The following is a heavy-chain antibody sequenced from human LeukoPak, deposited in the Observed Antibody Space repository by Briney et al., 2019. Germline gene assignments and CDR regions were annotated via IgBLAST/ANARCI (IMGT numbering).Heavy chain of an antibody. CDR1: GYTFTSYD. J-gene: IGHJ6*03. CDR2: MNPNSGNT. Sequence: GASVKVSCKASGYTFTSYDINWVRQAPGQGLEWMGWMNPNSGNTGYAQKFQGRVTMTRNTSISTAYMELSSLRSEDTAVYYCAGVGYSSSWEYYYYYYYMDVWGKGTTVTVSS. V-gene: IGHV1-8*01. CDR3: AGVGYSSSWEYYYYYYYMDV. D-gene: IGHD6-13*01.